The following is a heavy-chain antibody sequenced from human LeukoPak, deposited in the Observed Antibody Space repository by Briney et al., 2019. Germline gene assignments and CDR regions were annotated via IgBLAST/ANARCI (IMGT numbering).Heavy chain of an antibody. CDR2: ISGRSSTI. J-gene: IGHJ4*02. D-gene: IGHD1-26*01. V-gene: IGHV3-48*02. Sequence: PGGSLRLSCAASAFTFSDYNMNWVRQAPGKGLEWVSYISGRSSTIYYEDSVKGRFIIWRDNDKKSMYLKMNRGREEDTGVYYCARDRIKSGSYYFDYWGQGTLVTVSS. CDR3: ARDRIKSGSYYFDY. CDR1: AFTFSDYN.